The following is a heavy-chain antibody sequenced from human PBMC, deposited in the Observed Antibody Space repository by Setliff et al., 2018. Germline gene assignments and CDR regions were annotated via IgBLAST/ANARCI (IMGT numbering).Heavy chain of an antibody. CDR1: GDSISSSSYY. J-gene: IGHJ6*03. D-gene: IGHD3-10*02. CDR3: ARGRDVFPVPPYMDV. V-gene: IGHV4-39*02. Sequence: PSETLSLTCSVSGDSISSSSYYWGWIRQPPGKGLEWIGSINYSGITYYSPSLKSRVIVSVDTSKNQFSLKLSSVTAADTAVYYCARGRDVFPVPPYMDVWAEGTTVTVS. CDR2: INYSGIT.